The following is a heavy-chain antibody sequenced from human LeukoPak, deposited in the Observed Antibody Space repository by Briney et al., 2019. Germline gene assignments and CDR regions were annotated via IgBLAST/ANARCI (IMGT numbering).Heavy chain of an antibody. CDR2: IYYNGSP. V-gene: IGHV4-59*08. D-gene: IGHD3-10*01. J-gene: IGHJ4*02. CDR1: GGSITGYY. CDR3: AGSGSYYNSDS. Sequence: SETLSLTCTVSGGSITGYYWSWIRQPPGKGLERIGYIYYNGSPNYNPSLKTRATMSLDTSKKQFSLKLSSVTAADTAVYFCAGSGSYYNSDSWGQGTLVTVSS.